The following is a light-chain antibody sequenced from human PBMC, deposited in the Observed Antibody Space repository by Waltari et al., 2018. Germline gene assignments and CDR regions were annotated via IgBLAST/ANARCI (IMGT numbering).Light chain of an antibody. Sequence: QSALTQPASVSGSPGQSITISCTGTSSDVGSYTLVSWYQQHPGKAPKLMIYEVSQRPSGVSNRFSGSKSGNTASLTISGLQAEDEADYYCCSYARSSTYVFATGTKVTVL. V-gene: IGLV2-23*02. CDR2: EVS. CDR1: SSDVGSYTL. CDR3: CSYARSSTYV. J-gene: IGLJ1*01.